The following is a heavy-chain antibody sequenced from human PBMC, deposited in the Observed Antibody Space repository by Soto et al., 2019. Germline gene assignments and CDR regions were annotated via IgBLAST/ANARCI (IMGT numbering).Heavy chain of an antibody. Sequence: VGSLRLSCAASGFTFSSYAMSWVRQAPGKGLEWVSAISGSGGSTYYADSVKGRFTISRDNSKNTLYLQMNSLRAEDTAVYYCAKGPNYDFWSGSDYWGQGTLVTVSS. CDR3: AKGPNYDFWSGSDY. J-gene: IGHJ4*02. D-gene: IGHD3-3*01. CDR1: GFTFSSYA. V-gene: IGHV3-23*01. CDR2: ISGSGGST.